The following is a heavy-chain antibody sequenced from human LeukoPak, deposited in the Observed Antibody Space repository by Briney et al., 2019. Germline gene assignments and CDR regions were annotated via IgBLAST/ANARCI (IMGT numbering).Heavy chain of an antibody. CDR2: ISGSGGST. D-gene: IGHD5-12*01. CDR1: GFTFSSYA. J-gene: IGHJ4*02. CDR3: AKAIVRHIVATSPFDY. Sequence: GGSLRLSCAASGFTFSSYAMSWVRQAPGKGLEWVSAISGSGGSTYYADSVKGRFTISRDNSKNTLYLQMNSLRAEDTAVYYCAKAIVRHIVATSPFDYWGQGTLVTVSS. V-gene: IGHV3-23*01.